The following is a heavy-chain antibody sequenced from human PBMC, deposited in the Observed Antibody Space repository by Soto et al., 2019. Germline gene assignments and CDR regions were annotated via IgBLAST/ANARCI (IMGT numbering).Heavy chain of an antibody. CDR2: IYSGGST. CDR3: ASPSYYYDSSGYVY. V-gene: IGHV3-53*01. J-gene: IGHJ4*02. D-gene: IGHD3-22*01. Sequence: VGSLRLSCAASGFTVSSNYMSWVLQAPGKGLEWVSVIYSGGSTYYADSVKGRFTISRDNSKNTLYLQMNSLRAEDTAVYYCASPSYYYDSSGYVYWGQGTLVTVSS. CDR1: GFTVSSNY.